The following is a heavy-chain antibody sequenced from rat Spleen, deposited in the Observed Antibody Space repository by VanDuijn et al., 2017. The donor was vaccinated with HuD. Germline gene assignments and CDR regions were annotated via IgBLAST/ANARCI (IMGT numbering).Heavy chain of an antibody. CDR2: ITHTGGST. J-gene: IGHJ3*01. Sequence: EVQLVESGGGLXXXGXXXKLSCAXXGFXXXNYXXXWXXXAPXXGLECVSSITHTGGSTYHPDSVKGRFTIARDNAKTTLYLQMDSLRSEDTATYYCTREGGLLTTEGPWFAYWGQGTLVTVSS. V-gene: IGHV5-31*01. D-gene: IGHD1-11*01. CDR1: GFXXXNYX. CDR3: TREGGLLTTEGPWFAY.